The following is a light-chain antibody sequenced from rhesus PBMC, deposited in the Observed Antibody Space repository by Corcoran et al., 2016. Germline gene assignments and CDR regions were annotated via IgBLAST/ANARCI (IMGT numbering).Light chain of an antibody. CDR2: KAS. CDR1: QSISSW. V-gene: IGKV1-22*01. CDR3: QQYNSSPYS. Sequence: DIQMTQSPSSLSASVGDTVTITCRASQSISSWLAWYQQKPGKVPQVLIYKASSLQSGVPSRFSGSGSGTDFTLTISSLQSEDFATYYCQQYNSSPYSFGRGTKVEIK. J-gene: IGKJ2*01.